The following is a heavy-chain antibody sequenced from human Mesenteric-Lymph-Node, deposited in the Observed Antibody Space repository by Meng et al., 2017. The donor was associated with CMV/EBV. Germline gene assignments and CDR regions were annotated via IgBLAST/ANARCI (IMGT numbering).Heavy chain of an antibody. J-gene: IGHJ5*02. V-gene: IGHV5-51*01. Sequence: GESLKISCEASGFTFTNYWFAWVRQMPGKGLEWMGQIYPGDSDARYSPSFRGQVTISVNKSISTVYLQWARLKASDTAMYYCARQGTPAMTFPNWFNPWGQGTLVTVSS. CDR3: ARQGTPAMTFPNWFNP. D-gene: IGHD2-2*01. CDR1: GFTFTNYW. CDR2: IYPGDSDA.